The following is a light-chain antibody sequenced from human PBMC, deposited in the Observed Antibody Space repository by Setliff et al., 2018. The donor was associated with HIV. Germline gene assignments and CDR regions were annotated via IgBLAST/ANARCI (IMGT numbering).Light chain of an antibody. CDR3: ATWDDSVTSPRV. V-gene: IGLV1-47*01. Sequence: QSALTQPPSASGTPGQRITISCSGSNSSIGSNYVSWYQQFPGLAPRLLMFSNSQRPSGVPDRFSGSKSGTSASLAISGLRSEDEADYYCATWDDSVTSPRVFGGGT. CDR2: SNS. CDR1: NSSIGSNY. J-gene: IGLJ3*02.